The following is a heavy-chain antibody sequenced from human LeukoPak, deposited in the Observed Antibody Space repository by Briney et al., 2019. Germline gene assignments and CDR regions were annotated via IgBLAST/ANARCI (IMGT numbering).Heavy chain of an antibody. J-gene: IGHJ4*02. CDR2: ISGSGGST. CDR3: AKSMIRGVIMSDYFDY. Sequence: GGSLRLSCTASGFTFSSYAMSWVRQAPGKGLEWVSAISGSGGSTYYADSVKGRFTISRDNSKNTLYLQMNSLRAEDTAAYYCAKSMIRGVIMSDYFDYWGQGSLVTVSS. CDR1: GFTFSSYA. D-gene: IGHD3-10*01. V-gene: IGHV3-23*01.